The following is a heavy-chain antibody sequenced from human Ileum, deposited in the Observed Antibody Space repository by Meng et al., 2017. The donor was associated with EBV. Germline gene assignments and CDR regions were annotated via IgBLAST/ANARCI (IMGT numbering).Heavy chain of an antibody. Sequence: QVQLVESGGGLVTPGGSLRLPCGASGFTFSDYYMAWVRQAPGRGLEWVSYISSRSSTIYYADSVKGRFTISRDNAHNSLYLQMNSLRAEDTAVYYCAREMSTITCFDYWGQGTLVTVSS. CDR1: GFTFSDYY. D-gene: IGHD5-24*01. CDR2: ISSRSSTI. CDR3: AREMSTITCFDY. V-gene: IGHV3-11*01. J-gene: IGHJ4*02.